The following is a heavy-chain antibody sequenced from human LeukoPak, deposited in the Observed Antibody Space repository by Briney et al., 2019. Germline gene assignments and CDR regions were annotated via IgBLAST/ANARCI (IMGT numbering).Heavy chain of an antibody. V-gene: IGHV3-30*18. Sequence: GRSLRLSCAASGFTFSSYGMHWVRQAPGKGLEWVAVISYDGSNKYYADSVKGRFTISRDNSKNTLYLQMNSLRAEDTAVYYCAKDQGSSWYSYYYYYMDVWGKGTTVTVSS. CDR2: ISYDGSNK. D-gene: IGHD6-13*01. CDR1: GFTFSSYG. J-gene: IGHJ6*03. CDR3: AKDQGSSWYSYYYYYMDV.